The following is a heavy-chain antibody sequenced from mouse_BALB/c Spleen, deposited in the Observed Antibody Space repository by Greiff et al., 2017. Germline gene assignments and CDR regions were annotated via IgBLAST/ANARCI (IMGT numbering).Heavy chain of an antibody. CDR3: ARGDYRYYAMDY. J-gene: IGHJ4*01. CDR1: GYSITSGYY. CDR2: ISYDGSN. D-gene: IGHD2-14*01. V-gene: IGHV3-6*02. Sequence: EVQLQESGPGLVKPSQSLSLTCSVTGYSITSGYYWNWIRQFPGNKLEWMGYISYDGSNNYNPSLKNRISITRDTSKNQFFLKLNSVTTEDTATYYCARGDYRYYAMDYWGQGTSVTVSS.